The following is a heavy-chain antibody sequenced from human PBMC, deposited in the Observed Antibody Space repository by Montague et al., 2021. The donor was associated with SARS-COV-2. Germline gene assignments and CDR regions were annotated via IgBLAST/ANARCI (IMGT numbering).Heavy chain of an antibody. CDR2: INHSGSS. Sequence: SETLSLTCAVYGGSFTSYYWTWIRQPPGKGLEWIGEINHSGSSNYNPSLESRVTMSVDTSKNQFSLRLNSVSAADTAVYYCARAQATIFGVLIMLPAAGAVDVWGQGTTVTVSS. CDR1: GGSFTSYY. CDR3: ARAQATIFGVLIMLPAAGAVDV. V-gene: IGHV4-34*01. D-gene: IGHD3-3*01. J-gene: IGHJ3*01.